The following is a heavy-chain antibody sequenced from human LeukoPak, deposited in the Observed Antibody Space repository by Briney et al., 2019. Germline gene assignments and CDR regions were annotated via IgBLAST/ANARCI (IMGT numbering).Heavy chain of an antibody. CDR2: ITTSGGTI. Sequence: GGSLRLSCAASGFTFSSYSMNWVRQAPGKGLEWVSYITTSGGTIYYADSVKGRFTISRDNAKNSLYLQMNSLRAEDTAVYYCATEGNYYGMDVWGQGTTVTVSS. V-gene: IGHV3-48*04. J-gene: IGHJ6*02. CDR1: GFTFSSYS. CDR3: ATEGNYYGMDV.